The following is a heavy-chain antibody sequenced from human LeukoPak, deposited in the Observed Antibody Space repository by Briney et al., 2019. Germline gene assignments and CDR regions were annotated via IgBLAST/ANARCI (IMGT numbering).Heavy chain of an antibody. Sequence: PGGSLRLSCTASGFTFGDYAMSWVRQAPGKGLEWVGFIRSKAYGGTTEYAASVKGRFTISRDDPKSIAYLQMNSLKTEDTAVYYCTRDPGYCSSTSCHNWFDPWGQGTLVTVSS. V-gene: IGHV3-49*04. CDR3: TRDPGYCSSTSCHNWFDP. D-gene: IGHD2-2*03. CDR2: IRSKAYGGTT. J-gene: IGHJ5*02. CDR1: GFTFGDYA.